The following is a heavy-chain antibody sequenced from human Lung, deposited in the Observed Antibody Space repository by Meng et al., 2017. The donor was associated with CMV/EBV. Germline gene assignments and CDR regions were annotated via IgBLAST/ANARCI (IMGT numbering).Heavy chain of an antibody. Sequence: SVXVSXXASGYTFSYYDIIWVRQASGQGLEWVGWMNPNRGNTAYAQKFQGRVTMTRDTSTSIAYTELSSLRSGDTAVYYCARGQVQCSTINCHDYRFSGMDVWGQGXTVTVSS. CDR3: ARGQVQCSTINCHDYRFSGMDV. CDR1: GYTFSYYD. J-gene: IGHJ6*02. D-gene: IGHD2/OR15-2a*01. V-gene: IGHV1-8*01. CDR2: MNPNRGNT.